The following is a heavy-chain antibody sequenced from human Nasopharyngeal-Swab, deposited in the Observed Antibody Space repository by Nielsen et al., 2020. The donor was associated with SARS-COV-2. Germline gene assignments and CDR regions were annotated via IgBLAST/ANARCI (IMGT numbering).Heavy chain of an antibody. D-gene: IGHD6-19*01. V-gene: IGHV4-59*01. Sequence: ESLKISCTVSGGSISSYYWSWIRQPPGKGLEWIGYIYYSGSTNYNPSLKSRVTISVDTSKNQFSLKLSSVTAADTAVYYCARDPSPGIAVAGTGAFDIWGQGTMVTVSS. CDR1: GGSISSYY. J-gene: IGHJ3*02. CDR3: ARDPSPGIAVAGTGAFDI. CDR2: IYYSGST.